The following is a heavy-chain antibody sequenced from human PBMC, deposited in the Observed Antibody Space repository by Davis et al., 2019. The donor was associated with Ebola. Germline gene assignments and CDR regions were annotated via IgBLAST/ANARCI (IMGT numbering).Heavy chain of an antibody. CDR1: GFTFSSYA. CDR2: ISYDGSNK. Sequence: GESLKISCAASGFTFSSYAMHWVRQAPGKGLEWVAVISYDGSNKYYADSVKGRFTISRDNSKNTLYLQMNSLRAEDTAVYYCARDQGEQWLMKLYGMDVWGQGTTVTVSS. V-gene: IGHV3-30-3*01. J-gene: IGHJ6*02. CDR3: ARDQGEQWLMKLYGMDV. D-gene: IGHD6-19*01.